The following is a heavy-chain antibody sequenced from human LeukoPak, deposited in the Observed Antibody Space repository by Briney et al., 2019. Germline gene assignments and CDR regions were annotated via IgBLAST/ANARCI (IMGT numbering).Heavy chain of an antibody. V-gene: IGHV1-24*01. CDR2: FDPEDGET. CDR1: GYTLTELS. Sequence: ASVKVSCKASGYTLTELSMHWVRQAPGKGLEWMGGFDPEDGETIYAQKFQGRVTMTEDTSTDTAYMELSSLRSEDTAVYYCATEAPDSSGYYLFDYWGQGTLVTVSS. J-gene: IGHJ4*02. CDR3: ATEAPDSSGYYLFDY. D-gene: IGHD3-22*01.